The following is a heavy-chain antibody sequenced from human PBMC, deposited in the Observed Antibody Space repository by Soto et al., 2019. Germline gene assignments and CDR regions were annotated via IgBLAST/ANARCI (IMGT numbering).Heavy chain of an antibody. CDR3: VKDIHDIVVVPGY. V-gene: IGHV3-9*01. D-gene: IGHD2-15*01. J-gene: IGHJ4*02. CDR2: ISWNSGSI. CDR1: GFTFDDYA. Sequence: GGSLRLSCAASGFTFDDYAMHWVRQAPGKGLEWVSGISWNSGSIGYADSVKGRFTISRDNAKNSLYLQMNSLRAEDTALYYCVKDIHDIVVVPGYWGQGTLVTVSS.